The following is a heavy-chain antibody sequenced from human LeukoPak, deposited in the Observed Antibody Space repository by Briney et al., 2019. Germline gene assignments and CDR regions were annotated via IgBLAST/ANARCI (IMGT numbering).Heavy chain of an antibody. CDR2: ISYDGSNK. D-gene: IGHD2-21*02. J-gene: IGHJ4*02. CDR3: ARFQEALLCGGDCDIRFDY. Sequence: GGSLRLSCAASGFTFCSYAMHWVRQAPGKGLEWVAVISYDGSNKYYADSVKGRFTISRDNSKNTLYLQMNSLRAEDTAVYYCARFQEALLCGGDCDIRFDYWGQGTLVTVSS. V-gene: IGHV3-30-3*01. CDR1: GFTFCSYA.